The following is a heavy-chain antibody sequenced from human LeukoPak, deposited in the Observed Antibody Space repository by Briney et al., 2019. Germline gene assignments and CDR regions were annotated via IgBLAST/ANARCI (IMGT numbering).Heavy chain of an antibody. CDR2: ISPYNGNT. Sequence: ASVKVSCKTSGYTFTSYSISWVRQAPGQGLEWMGSISPYNGNTNYAQKLQGRVTMTTDTSTSTAYMELRSLRSDDTAVYYCARTDYYGSPRMDVWGKGTTVTISS. J-gene: IGHJ6*04. CDR1: GYTFTSYS. D-gene: IGHD3-10*01. V-gene: IGHV1-18*01. CDR3: ARTDYYGSPRMDV.